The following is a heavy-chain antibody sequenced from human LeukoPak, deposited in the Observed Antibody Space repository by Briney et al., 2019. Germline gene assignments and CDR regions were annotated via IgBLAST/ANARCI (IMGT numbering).Heavy chain of an antibody. CDR1: GYTFTSYD. J-gene: IGHJ6*03. Sequence: GASVKVSCKASGYTFTSYDINWVRQATGQGLEWMGWMNPNSGNTGYAQKFQGRVTMTRNTSISTAYMELSSLRSEDTAVYYCARGRRRYCSSTSCSYYYYMDVWGKGTTVTVSS. D-gene: IGHD2-2*01. V-gene: IGHV1-8*01. CDR2: MNPNSGNT. CDR3: ARGRRRYCSSTSCSYYYYMDV.